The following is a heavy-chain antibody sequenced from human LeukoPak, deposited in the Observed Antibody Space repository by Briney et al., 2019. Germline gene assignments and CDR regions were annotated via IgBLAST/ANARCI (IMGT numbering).Heavy chain of an antibody. CDR1: GFTVSSNY. CDR2: IYSGGST. CDR3: ARASTTKDAFDI. D-gene: IGHD1-26*01. Sequence: GGSLRLSCAASGFTVSSNYMSWVRQAPGKGLEWVSVIYSGGSTYYADSVKGRFTISRGNSKNTLYLQMNSLRAEDTAVYYCARASTTKDAFDIWGQGTMVTVSS. V-gene: IGHV3-53*01. J-gene: IGHJ3*02.